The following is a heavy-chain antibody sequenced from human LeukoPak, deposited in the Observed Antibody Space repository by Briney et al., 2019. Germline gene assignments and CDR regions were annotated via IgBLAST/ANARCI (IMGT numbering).Heavy chain of an antibody. CDR1: GYTFTGYF. CDR3: ARDLGSIAADWFDP. J-gene: IGHJ5*02. CDR2: INPNSGGT. D-gene: IGHD6-25*01. Sequence: ASVKVSCKTSGYTFTGYFMHWVRQAPGQGLEWMGWINPNSGGTNYAQKFQGRVTMTRDTSISTAYMELSRLRSDDTAVYYCARDLGSIAADWFDPWGQGTLVTVS. V-gene: IGHV1-2*02.